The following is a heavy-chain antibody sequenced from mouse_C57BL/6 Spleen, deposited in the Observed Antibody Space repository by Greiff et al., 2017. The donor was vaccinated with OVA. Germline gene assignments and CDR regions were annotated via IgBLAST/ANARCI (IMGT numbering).Heavy chain of an antibody. Sequence: QVQLQQPGAELVRPGSSVKLSCTASGYTFTSYWMHWVKQRPIQGLEWIGNIDPSDSETHYNQKFKDKATLTVYQSSSTAYMQLSSLTSEDSAVDSWAREGGYYGSSYGYFDVWGTGTTVTVS. CDR3: AREGGYYGSSYGYFDV. V-gene: IGHV1-52*01. J-gene: IGHJ1*03. D-gene: IGHD1-1*01. CDR1: GYTFTSYW. CDR2: IDPSDSET.